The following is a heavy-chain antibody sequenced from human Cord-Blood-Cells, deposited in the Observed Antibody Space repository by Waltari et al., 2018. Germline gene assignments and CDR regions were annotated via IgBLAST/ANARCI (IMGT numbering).Heavy chain of an antibody. CDR2: IMGSGVST. CDR1: GFTFSSYA. D-gene: IGHD3-3*01. CDR3: AKDGNYYDFWSGYYTNWYFDL. Sequence: EVQLLESGGGLVQPGGSLRLSCAASGFTFSSYAMSWVRQAPGKGLEWVSAIMGSGVSTYDADSVKGRFTISRDNSKNTLYLQMNSLRAEDTAVYYCAKDGNYYDFWSGYYTNWYFDLWGRGTLVTVSS. J-gene: IGHJ2*01. V-gene: IGHV3-23*01.